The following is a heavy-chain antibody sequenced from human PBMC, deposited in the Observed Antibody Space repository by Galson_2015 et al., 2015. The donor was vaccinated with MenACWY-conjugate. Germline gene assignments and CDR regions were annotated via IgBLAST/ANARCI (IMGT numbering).Heavy chain of an antibody. CDR2: IYWDDDK. D-gene: IGHD2-15*01. V-gene: IGHV2-5*02. CDR1: GFSLSTSGVG. Sequence: PALVKPTQTLTLTCTFSGFSLSTSGVGVGWIRQPPGKALEWLALIYWDDDKHYSPSLRSRLTITKGTSKNHVVLTMTNMDPVDTATYYCSRTGATPGDYWGQGTLVTVSS. CDR3: SRTGATPGDY. J-gene: IGHJ4*02.